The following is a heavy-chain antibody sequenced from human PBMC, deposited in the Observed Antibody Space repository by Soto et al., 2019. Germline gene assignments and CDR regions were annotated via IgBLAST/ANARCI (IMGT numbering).Heavy chain of an antibody. Sequence: SETLSLTCTVSGGSISSGGYYWSWIRQHPGKGLEWIGYIYYSGSTCYNPSLKSRVTISVDTSKNQFSLKLSSVTAADTAVYYCARDCVDYYYSSGYAGRVFYIWGKGSMVTVPS. D-gene: IGHD3-22*01. CDR2: IYYSGST. J-gene: IGHJ3*02. V-gene: IGHV4-31*03. CDR3: ARDCVDYYYSSGYAGRVFYI. CDR1: GGSISSGGYY.